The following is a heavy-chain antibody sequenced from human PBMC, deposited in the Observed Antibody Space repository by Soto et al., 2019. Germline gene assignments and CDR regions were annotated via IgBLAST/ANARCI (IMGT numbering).Heavy chain of an antibody. D-gene: IGHD2-21*02. CDR2: SIPNFGTV. V-gene: IGHV1-69*01. Sequence: QVQLVQSGAEVKKPGSSVKVSCKASGGTFSRYAISWVRQAPGQGLEWMGGSIPNFGTVNYSQKFQGRVTIIEDESTSTADMELSSRRSEDTAVYYCARGSCGGDCPLDYWGQGTLVTVSS. J-gene: IGHJ4*02. CDR1: GGTFSRYA. CDR3: ARGSCGGDCPLDY.